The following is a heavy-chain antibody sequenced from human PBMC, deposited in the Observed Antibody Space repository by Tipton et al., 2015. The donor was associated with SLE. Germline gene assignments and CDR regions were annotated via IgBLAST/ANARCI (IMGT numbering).Heavy chain of an antibody. D-gene: IGHD3-3*01. CDR1: GGSFSGYY. CDR3: ASRSNYDFWSGYYTY. J-gene: IGHJ4*02. Sequence: TLSLTCAVYGGSFSGYYWSWIRQPPGKGLEWIGEINHSGSTNYNPSLKSRVTISVDTSKNQFSLKLSSVTAADTAVYYCASRSNYDFWSGYYTYWGQGTPVTVSS. V-gene: IGHV4-34*01. CDR2: INHSGST.